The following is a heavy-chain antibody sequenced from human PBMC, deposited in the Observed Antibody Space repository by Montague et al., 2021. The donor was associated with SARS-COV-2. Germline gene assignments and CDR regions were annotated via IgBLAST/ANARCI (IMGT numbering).Heavy chain of an antibody. Sequence: SETLSLTCTVSGGSISSYYWSWIRQPPGKGLEWTGYIYYSGSTNYNPSLKSRVAISVDTSKNQVSLKLSSVTAADTAVYYCAKGPLGYYYYYMDVWGKGTTVTVSS. CDR3: AKGPLGYYYYYMDV. J-gene: IGHJ6*03. CDR1: GGSISSYY. CDR2: IYYSGST. D-gene: IGHD7-27*01. V-gene: IGHV4-59*01.